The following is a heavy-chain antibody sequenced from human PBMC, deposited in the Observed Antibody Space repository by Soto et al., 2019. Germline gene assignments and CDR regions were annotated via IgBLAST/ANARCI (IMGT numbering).Heavy chain of an antibody. CDR3: ARRGFLEWLFYYYYGMDV. V-gene: IGHV1-8*01. CDR1: GYTFTSYD. D-gene: IGHD3-3*01. J-gene: IGHJ6*02. Sequence: ASVKVSCKASGYTFTSYDINWVRQATGQGLEWMGWMNPNSGNTGYAQKFQGRVTMTRNTSISTAYMELSSLRSEDTAVYYCARRGFLEWLFYYYYGMDVWGQGTTVTVSS. CDR2: MNPNSGNT.